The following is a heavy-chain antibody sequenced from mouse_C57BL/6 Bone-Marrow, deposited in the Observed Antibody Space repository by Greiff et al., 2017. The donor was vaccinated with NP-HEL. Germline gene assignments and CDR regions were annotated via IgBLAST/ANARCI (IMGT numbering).Heavy chain of an antibody. Sequence: EVQRVESGGGLVKPGGSLKLSCAASGFPFSSYAMSWVRRTPDRRLEWVATISDGGSYTYYPDTVQGRFPISRENAKNNLYLQMSHLKSEDTAMYYCARDDYSAWFAYWGQGTLVTVSA. J-gene: IGHJ3*01. CDR2: ISDGGSYT. D-gene: IGHD2-4*01. CDR3: ARDDYSAWFAY. CDR1: GFPFSSYA. V-gene: IGHV5-4*01.